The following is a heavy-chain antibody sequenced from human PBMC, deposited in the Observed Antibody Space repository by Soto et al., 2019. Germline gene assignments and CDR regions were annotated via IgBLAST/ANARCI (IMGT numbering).Heavy chain of an antibody. V-gene: IGHV1-18*01. CDR1: GYTFTSYG. D-gene: IGHD1-26*01. CDR3: ARESGLVPVGTDNDAFHI. J-gene: IGHJ3*02. Sequence: GASVKVSCKASGYTFTSYGISWVRQAPGQGLEWMGWISAYNGNTNYAQKLQGRVTMTTDTSTSTAYMELRSLTSDDTAIYYCARESGLVPVGTDNDAFHIWGQGTMVTVSS. CDR2: ISAYNGNT.